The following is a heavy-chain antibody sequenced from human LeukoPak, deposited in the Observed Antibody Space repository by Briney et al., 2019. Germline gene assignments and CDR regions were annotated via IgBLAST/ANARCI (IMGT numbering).Heavy chain of an antibody. V-gene: IGHV3-30-3*01. CDR1: GCTFISYA. Sequence: GRSLRLPCAASGCTFISYAMHRVRQAPGKGLEWVAVISYDGSNKYYADSVKGRFTISRDNSKNTLYLQMNSLRAEDTAVYYCAIGRMDVWGQGTTVTVSS. CDR3: AIGRMDV. CDR2: ISYDGSNK. J-gene: IGHJ6*02.